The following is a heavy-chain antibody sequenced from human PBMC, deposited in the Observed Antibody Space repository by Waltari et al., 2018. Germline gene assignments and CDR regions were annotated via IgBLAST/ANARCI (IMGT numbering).Heavy chain of an antibody. J-gene: IGHJ4*02. CDR2: IYYGGST. CDR3: ARLGFSYGSIDY. V-gene: IGHV4-39*01. CDR1: CGPITTKSHY. Sequence: QLQLQESGPGLVKPSETLSLTCSVSCGPITTKSHYWGWIRQPPGKGLEWIGSIYYGGSTYSTPSLRSPSLKSRVSISVDMSKKQFSLRLSSVTAEDTAVYYCARLGFSYGSIDYWGQGTLVTVSS. D-gene: IGHD5-18*01.